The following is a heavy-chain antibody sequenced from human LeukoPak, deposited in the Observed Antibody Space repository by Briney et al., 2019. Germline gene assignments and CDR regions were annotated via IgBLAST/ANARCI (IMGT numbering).Heavy chain of an antibody. Sequence: GESLKISCKGSGYSFTSYWIGWVRQMPGKGLEWMGIIYPGDSDTRYSPSFQGQVTIPADKSISTAYLQWSSLKASDTAMYYCARRPSATGADFDYWGQGTLVTVSS. J-gene: IGHJ4*02. CDR3: ARRPSATGADFDY. CDR1: GYSFTSYW. D-gene: IGHD7-27*01. V-gene: IGHV5-51*01. CDR2: IYPGDSDT.